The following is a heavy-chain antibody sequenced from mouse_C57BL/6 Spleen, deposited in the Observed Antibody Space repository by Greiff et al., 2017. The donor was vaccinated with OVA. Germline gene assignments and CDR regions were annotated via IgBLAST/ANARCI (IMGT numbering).Heavy chain of an antibody. CDR3: ARHNWDYAMDY. CDR1: GFSLTSYG. J-gene: IGHJ4*01. CDR2: IWGDGSA. Sequence: VQLQQSGPGLVAPSQSLSITCTVSGFSLTSYGVHWVRQPPGKGLEWLVVIWGDGSATYNSALKSRLSISKDNSKSQVFLKMNSLQTDDTAMYYCARHNWDYAMDYWGQGTSVTVSS. D-gene: IGHD4-1*01. V-gene: IGHV2-6-1*01.